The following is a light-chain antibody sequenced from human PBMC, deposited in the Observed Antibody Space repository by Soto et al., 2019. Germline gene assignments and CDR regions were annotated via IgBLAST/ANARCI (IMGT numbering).Light chain of an antibody. J-gene: IGKJ1*01. CDR2: GAS. Sequence: EIVMTQSPATLSVSPVERATLSCRASQSVSSSLAWYQQKPGQAPRLLIFGASTRATGIPARFSGSGSGTEFTLTISGLQSEDFAVYYCQQYDNWPRTFGQGTKVDIK. CDR3: QQYDNWPRT. CDR1: QSVSSS. V-gene: IGKV3-15*01.